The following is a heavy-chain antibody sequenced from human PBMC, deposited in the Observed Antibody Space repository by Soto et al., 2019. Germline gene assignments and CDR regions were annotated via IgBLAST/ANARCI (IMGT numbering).Heavy chain of an antibody. CDR3: ARDERGTCTCPSFYYFDY. V-gene: IGHV1-18*01. D-gene: IGHD2-2*01. J-gene: IGHJ4*02. Sequence: ASVKVSCKASGGTFSSYAISWVRQAPGQGLEWMAWTSADNDDTNYAEKLQGRVTLTTDTSTGTAYMELRSLRSDDTAVYFCARDERGTCTCPSFYYFDYWGQGTLVTVSS. CDR2: TSADNDDT. CDR1: GGTFSSYA.